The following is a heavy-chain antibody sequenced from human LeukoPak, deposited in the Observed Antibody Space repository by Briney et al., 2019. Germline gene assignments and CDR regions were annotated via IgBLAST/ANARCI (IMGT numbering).Heavy chain of an antibody. CDR2: ISAYNGNT. Sequence: GASVKVSCKASGYTFTSYGISWVRQAPGQGLEWMGWISAYNGNTNYAQKLQGRVTMTTDTSTGTAYMELRSLRSDDTAVYYCARLLGYYYDSSGFPFDYWGQGTLVTVSS. V-gene: IGHV1-18*01. CDR3: ARLLGYYYDSSGFPFDY. CDR1: GYTFTSYG. J-gene: IGHJ4*02. D-gene: IGHD3-22*01.